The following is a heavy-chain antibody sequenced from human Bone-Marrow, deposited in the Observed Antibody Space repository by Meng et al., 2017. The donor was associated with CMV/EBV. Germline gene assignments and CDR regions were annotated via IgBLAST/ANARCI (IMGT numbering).Heavy chain of an antibody. J-gene: IGHJ5*02. CDR1: GGSISSYY. Sequence: ESLRLSCTVSGGSISSYYWSWIRQPPGKGLEWIGYIYYSGSTNYNPSLKSRVTISVDTSKNQFSLKLSSVTAADTAVYYCARISNWFDPWGQGTLVTVSS. CDR3: ARISNWFDP. CDR2: IYYSGST. V-gene: IGHV4-59*01.